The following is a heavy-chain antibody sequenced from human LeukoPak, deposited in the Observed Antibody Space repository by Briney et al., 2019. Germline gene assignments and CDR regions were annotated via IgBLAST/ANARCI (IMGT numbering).Heavy chain of an antibody. V-gene: IGHV3-7*01. D-gene: IGHD7-27*01. CDR3: ARDYVWGSSESDY. CDR2: IKYDGSEK. CDR1: GFTFSNYW. J-gene: IGHJ4*02. Sequence: GGSLRLSCAASGFTFSNYWMTWFRQTPGKDLEWVGNIKYDGSEKYYVDSVKGRFTISRDNAKNSLYLHMNSLRVEDTAIYYCARDYVWGSSESDYWGQGTLVTVSP.